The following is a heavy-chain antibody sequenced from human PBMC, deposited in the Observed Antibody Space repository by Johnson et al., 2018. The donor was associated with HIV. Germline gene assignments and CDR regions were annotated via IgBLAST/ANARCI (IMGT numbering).Heavy chain of an antibody. V-gene: IGHV3-66*01. CDR1: GFTFSSYT. J-gene: IGHJ3*02. CDR3: ATDTGSGFDSFDT. CDR2: IFSDNST. Sequence: VQLVESGGGVVQPGRSLRLSCAASGFTFSSYTMHWVRQAPGKGLEWVSVIFSDNSTDYADSVKGRFIISRDRSKNTLYLHMSSLRVEDTAVYYCATDTGSGFDSFDTWGQGTMVTVSS. D-gene: IGHD3-3*01.